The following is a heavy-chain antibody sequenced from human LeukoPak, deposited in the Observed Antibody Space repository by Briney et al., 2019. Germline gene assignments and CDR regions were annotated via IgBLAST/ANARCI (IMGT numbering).Heavy chain of an antibody. J-gene: IGHJ6*03. V-gene: IGHV3-23*05. Sequence: GGSLRHSCAASGFTFTSFAISWVRQAPGKGLEWVSAIYVSGNNTDYADYVKGRFTISRYNSKNTLYLQMSSLKAEDTAIYYCAREAARPSHYYYDYMDVWGTGTTVTVSS. D-gene: IGHD6-6*01. CDR2: IYVSGNNT. CDR1: GFTFTSFA. CDR3: AREAARPSHYYYDYMDV.